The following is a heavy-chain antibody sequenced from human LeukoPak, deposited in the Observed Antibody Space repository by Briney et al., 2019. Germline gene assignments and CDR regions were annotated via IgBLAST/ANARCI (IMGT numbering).Heavy chain of an antibody. CDR2: ISVYNGNT. Sequence: ASVKVSCKASGYIFTSYGISWVRQAPGQGLEWIGWISVYNGNTNYPQRLQGRVTTTTDTSTTTAYMELRSLRSDDTAVYYCARDINGYYYDSHGYYPTDLWGQGTLVTVSS. CDR3: ARDINGYYYDSHGYYPTDL. D-gene: IGHD3-22*01. CDR1: GYIFTSYG. J-gene: IGHJ5*02. V-gene: IGHV1-18*01.